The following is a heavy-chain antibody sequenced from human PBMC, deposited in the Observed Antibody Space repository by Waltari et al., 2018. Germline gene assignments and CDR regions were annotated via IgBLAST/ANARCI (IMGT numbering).Heavy chain of an antibody. CDR1: GGTFSSYA. J-gene: IGHJ6*03. V-gene: IGHV1-69*04. CDR3: ASTLAYSSSWYMYYMDV. Sequence: QVQLVQSGAEVKKPGSSVKVSCKASGGTFSSYAISWVRQAPGQGLEWMGGIIPILGIANYAQKFQGRVTITADESTSTAYMELSRLRSDDTAVYYCASTLAYSSSWYMYYMDVWGKGTTVTVSS. CDR2: IIPILGIA. D-gene: IGHD6-13*01.